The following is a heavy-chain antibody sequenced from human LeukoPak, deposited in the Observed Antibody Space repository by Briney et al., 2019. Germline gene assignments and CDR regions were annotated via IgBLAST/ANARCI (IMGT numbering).Heavy chain of an antibody. Sequence: PSQTLSLTCTVSGGSISSGGYYWSWIRQHPGKGLEWIGYIYYSGSTYYNPSLKSRVTISVDTSKNQCSLKLSSVTAADTAVYYCARDRPTLSEPLNLDAFDIWGQGTMVTVSS. CDR3: ARDRPTLSEPLNLDAFDI. CDR1: GGSISSGGYY. V-gene: IGHV4-31*03. D-gene: IGHD3-16*02. J-gene: IGHJ3*02. CDR2: IYYSGST.